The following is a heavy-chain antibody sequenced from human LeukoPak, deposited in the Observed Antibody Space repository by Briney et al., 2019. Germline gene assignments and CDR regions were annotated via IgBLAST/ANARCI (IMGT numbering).Heavy chain of an antibody. CDR1: GGSISTSSYY. J-gene: IGHJ5*02. Sequence: SETLSLTCTVSGGSISTSSYYWGWIRQPPGKGLECIGNIYYSGSTYYNPSLKSRVTISVDTSKNQFSLKLTSVTAADTAVYYCVRGPYGSGISNWFDPWGQGTLVIVSS. CDR3: VRGPYGSGISNWFDP. V-gene: IGHV4-39*07. D-gene: IGHD3-10*01. CDR2: IYYSGST.